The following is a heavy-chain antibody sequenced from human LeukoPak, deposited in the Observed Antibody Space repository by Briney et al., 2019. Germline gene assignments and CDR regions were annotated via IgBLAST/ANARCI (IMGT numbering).Heavy chain of an antibody. CDR3: ARGDYGDEGAPHDY. D-gene: IGHD4-17*01. J-gene: IGHJ4*02. Sequence: SVKVSCKASGGTFSSYAISWVRQAPGQGLEWMGGIIPILGTANYAQKFQGRVTITADESTSTAYMELSSLRSEDTAVYYCARGDYGDEGAPHDYWGQGTLVTVSS. CDR2: IIPILGTA. CDR1: GGTFSSYA. V-gene: IGHV1-69*01.